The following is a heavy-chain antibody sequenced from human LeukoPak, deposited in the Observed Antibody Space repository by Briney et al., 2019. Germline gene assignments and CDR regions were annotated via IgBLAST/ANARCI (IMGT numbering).Heavy chain of an antibody. CDR2: IIPILGIA. D-gene: IGHD4-17*01. V-gene: IGHV1-69*04. J-gene: IGHJ6*02. CDR1: GGTFSSYA. Sequence: VKVSCKASGGTFSSYAISWVRQAPGQRLEWMGRIIPILGIANYAQKFQGRVTITADKSTSTAYMELSSLRSEDTAVYYCAGDYGDYKEYYYYYGMDVWGQGTTVTVSS. CDR3: AGDYGDYKEYYYYYGMDV.